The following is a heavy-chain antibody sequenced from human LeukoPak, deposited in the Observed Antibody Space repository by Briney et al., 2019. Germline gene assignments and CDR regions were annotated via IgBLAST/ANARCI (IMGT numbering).Heavy chain of an antibody. D-gene: IGHD4-17*01. J-gene: IGHJ4*02. CDR2: ISSSSSYI. CDR3: ARVIRTTVTTSPNQDY. V-gene: IGHV3-21*01. CDR1: GFTFSSYS. Sequence: GGSLRLSCAASGFTFSSYSMNWVRQAPGKGLEWVSSISSSSSYIYYADSVEGRFTISRDNAKNSLYLQMNSLRAEDTAVYYCARVIRTTVTTSPNQDYWGQGTLVTVSS.